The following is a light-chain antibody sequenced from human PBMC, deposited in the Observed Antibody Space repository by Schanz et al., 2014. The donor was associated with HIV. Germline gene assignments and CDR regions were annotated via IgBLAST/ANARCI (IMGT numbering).Light chain of an antibody. Sequence: DIQMTQSPSTLSASVGDRVTITCRASQTISTLLAWYQQKPGKAPRLLMYRASTLESGVPSRFSGSGSGTEFTLTISSLQPDDFATYHCQQYSGYPWTFGQGTKVEIK. CDR2: RAS. V-gene: IGKV1-5*03. CDR3: QQYSGYPWT. J-gene: IGKJ1*01. CDR1: QTISTL.